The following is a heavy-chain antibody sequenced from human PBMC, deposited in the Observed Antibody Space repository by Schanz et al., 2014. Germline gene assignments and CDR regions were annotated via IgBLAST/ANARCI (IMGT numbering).Heavy chain of an antibody. Sequence: QVQLVESGGGVVQPGRSLRLSCAASGFTFSDYYMSWIRQAPGKGLEWVSYISGTTTYTNYADSVKGRFTISRDNAKNSLYLQMNSLRAEDTAVYYCAKDPSHGDYDYYFDYWGQGTLVTVSS. D-gene: IGHD3-22*01. CDR2: ISGTTTYT. CDR3: AKDPSHGDYDYYFDY. J-gene: IGHJ4*02. V-gene: IGHV3-11*05. CDR1: GFTFSDYY.